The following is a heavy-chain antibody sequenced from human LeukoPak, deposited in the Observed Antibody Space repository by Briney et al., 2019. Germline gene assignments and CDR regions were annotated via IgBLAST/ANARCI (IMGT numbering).Heavy chain of an antibody. CDR1: GGTFSSYA. CDR2: IIPIFGTA. V-gene: IGHV1-69*05. Sequence: AASVKVSCKASGGTFSSYAISWVRQAPGQGLEWMGGIIPIFGTANYAQKFQGRVTITTDESTSTAYMELSSLRSEDTAVYYCARETPGPYYYYKDVWGKGTTVTVSS. J-gene: IGHJ6*03. CDR3: ARETPGPYYYYKDV.